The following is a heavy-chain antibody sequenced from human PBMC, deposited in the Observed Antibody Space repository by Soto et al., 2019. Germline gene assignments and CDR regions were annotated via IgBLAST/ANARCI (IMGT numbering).Heavy chain of an antibody. CDR3: ARQRTSVVTQAYFDS. D-gene: IGHD2-21*02. V-gene: IGHV4-39*01. CDR1: GDSINNRSYY. CDR2: IYYSGST. Sequence: SETLSLTCTVTGDSINNRSYYWGWIRQPPGKGLEWIGRIYYSGSTYNNPSLKSRVSMSVDTSKNQFSLKLRSVTAADTALYYCARQRTSVVTQAYFDSWGQGSLVTVSS. J-gene: IGHJ4*02.